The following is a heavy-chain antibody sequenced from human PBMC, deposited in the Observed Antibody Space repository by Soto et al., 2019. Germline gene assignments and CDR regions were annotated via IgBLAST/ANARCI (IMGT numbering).Heavy chain of an antibody. CDR3: ARAVGCSGGSCHRGMDV. CDR2: INPSGGST. D-gene: IGHD2-15*01. CDR1: GYTFTSYY. Sequence: ASVKVSCKASGYTFTSYYMHWVRQAPGQGLEWMGIINPSGGSTSYAQKFQGRVTMTRDTSTSTVYMELSSLRSEDTAVYYCARAVGCSGGSCHRGMDVWGQGTTVTVSS. V-gene: IGHV1-46*01. J-gene: IGHJ6*02.